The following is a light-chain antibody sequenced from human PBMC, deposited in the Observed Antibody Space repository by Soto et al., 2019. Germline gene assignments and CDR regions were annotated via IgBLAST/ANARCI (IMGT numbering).Light chain of an antibody. V-gene: IGKV1-33*01. J-gene: IGKJ3*01. CDR1: QDISKF. Sequence: DIQMTQSPSSLSASVGDRVSFTCQASQDISKFLNWYQHKPGQAPSLLIYDASKSQFGVPSRFSGSGSETDFNFTISSLRPEDNATYHFQHYDNRPFTFGPGTKV. CDR2: DAS. CDR3: QHYDNRPFT.